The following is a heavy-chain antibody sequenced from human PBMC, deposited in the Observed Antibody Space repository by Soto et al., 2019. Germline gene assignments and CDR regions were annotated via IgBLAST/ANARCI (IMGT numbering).Heavy chain of an antibody. Sequence: DVQLVESGGVLVQPGGSLRLSCAASGFTFTNYWMHWVRQAQEKGLVWVERVDNKGIDTSYEDSVKGRCTISRDNAKNTLYLQMNDLRVEDTAVYYCGSVLEYWGQGSLVTVTS. D-gene: IGHD3-3*01. V-gene: IGHV3-74*01. CDR2: VDNKGIDT. J-gene: IGHJ4*02. CDR1: GFTFTNYW. CDR3: GSVLEY.